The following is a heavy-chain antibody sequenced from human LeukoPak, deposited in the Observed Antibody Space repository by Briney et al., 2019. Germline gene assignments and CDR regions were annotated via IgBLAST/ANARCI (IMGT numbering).Heavy chain of an antibody. Sequence: SETLSLTCTVSGGSVSNTFYNWGWVCQCPGMGLGWVGRIYYRGNTSYTPSLTSRGTMSVDTSTNQISPWMCSLTAAHTGAYFCARLGYCGSTICAYWYFDLWGRETLVTVS. V-gene: IGHV4-39*01. CDR3: ARLGYCGSTICAYWYFDL. CDR2: IYYRGNT. D-gene: IGHD2-2*03. CDR1: GGSVSNTFYN. J-gene: IGHJ2*01.